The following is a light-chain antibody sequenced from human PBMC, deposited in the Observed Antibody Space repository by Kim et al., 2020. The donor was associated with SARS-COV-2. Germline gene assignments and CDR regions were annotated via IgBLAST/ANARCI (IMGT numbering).Light chain of an antibody. J-gene: IGKJ5*01. CDR1: GSVGNCY. CDR3: QQYVNSLIA. CDR2: GAC. V-gene: IGKV3-20*01. Sequence: ERTPLTRQTCGSVGNCYLAGYESKPDKAPGLVPYGACLRAASMPARYSESDCVTDFTLTISRLEPEDFAVYYCQQYVNSLIAFGQGTRLEIK.